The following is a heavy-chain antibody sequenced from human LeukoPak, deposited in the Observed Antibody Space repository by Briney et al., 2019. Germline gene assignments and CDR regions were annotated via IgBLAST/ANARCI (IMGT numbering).Heavy chain of an antibody. Sequence: GGSLRLSCAASGFTFSSYEMNWVRQAPGKGLEWVSYISSSGSTIYYADSVKGRFTISRDNAKNSLYLQMNSLRAEDTAVYYCARDQGYYDILTGYSPWYFDYWGQGTLVTVSS. D-gene: IGHD3-9*01. CDR1: GFTFSSYE. CDR2: ISSSGSTI. V-gene: IGHV3-48*03. J-gene: IGHJ4*02. CDR3: ARDQGYYDILTGYSPWYFDY.